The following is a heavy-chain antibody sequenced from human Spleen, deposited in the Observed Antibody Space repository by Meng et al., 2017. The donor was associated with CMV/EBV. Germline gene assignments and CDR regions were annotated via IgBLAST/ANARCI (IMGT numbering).Heavy chain of an antibody. D-gene: IGHD4-17*01. Sequence: SGFTFSSYAMHWVRQAPGKGLEWVAVISYDGSNKYYADSVKGRFTISRDNSKNTLYLQMNSLRAEDTAVYYCARPDYGDYLYDWYFGLWGRGTLVTVSS. CDR2: ISYDGSNK. V-gene: IGHV3-30-3*01. J-gene: IGHJ2*01. CDR3: ARPDYGDYLYDWYFGL. CDR1: GFTFSSYA.